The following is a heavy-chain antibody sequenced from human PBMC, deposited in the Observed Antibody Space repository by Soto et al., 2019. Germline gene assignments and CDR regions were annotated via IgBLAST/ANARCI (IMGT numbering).Heavy chain of an antibody. D-gene: IGHD3-16*01. CDR3: AKDLWGSWTVDY. Sequence: QVQLVQSGPEVKEPGASVKVSCKASGFTFQNYHMHWVRQAPGQGLEWMGIIHPSGDTTTYAQNFQGRLAMTRDTSTSTAYMELSSLTSEDTAVYYCAKDLWGSWTVDYWGQGTLITVSS. V-gene: IGHV1-46*02. CDR2: IHPSGDTT. CDR1: GFTFQNYH. J-gene: IGHJ4*02.